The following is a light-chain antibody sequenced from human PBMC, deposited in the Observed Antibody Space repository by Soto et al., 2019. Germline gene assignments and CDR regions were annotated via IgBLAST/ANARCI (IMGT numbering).Light chain of an antibody. J-gene: IGKJ1*01. V-gene: IGKV3-20*01. CDR3: QQYYSYWT. Sequence: EIVLTQSPGTLSLSPGERATLSCRASHIVSSSYLAWYQQKPGQAPRLLIYGASSRATGIPERFSGSGSGTDFTLTISRLEPEDFATYYCQQYYSYWTFGQGTKVDIK. CDR2: GAS. CDR1: HIVSSSY.